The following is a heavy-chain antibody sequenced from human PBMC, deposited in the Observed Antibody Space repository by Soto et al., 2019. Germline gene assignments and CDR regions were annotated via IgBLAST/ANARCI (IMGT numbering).Heavy chain of an antibody. CDR1: GFTVSSNY. Sequence: GGSLRLSCAASGFTVSSNYMSWVRQAPGKGLEWVSVIYSGGSTYYADSVKGRFTISRHNSKNTLYLQMNSLRAGDTAVYYCASRYCSGGSCYFDYWGQGTLVTVSS. CDR3: ASRYCSGGSCYFDY. J-gene: IGHJ4*02. D-gene: IGHD2-15*01. CDR2: IYSGGST. V-gene: IGHV3-53*04.